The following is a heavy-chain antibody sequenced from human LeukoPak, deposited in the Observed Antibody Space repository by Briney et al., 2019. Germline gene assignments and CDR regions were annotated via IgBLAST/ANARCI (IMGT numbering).Heavy chain of an antibody. CDR3: ARDFYYYDSSGYPMDY. J-gene: IGHJ4*02. Sequence: GGSLRLSCAASGFTFSSYEMNWVRQAPGKGLEWVSYISSSGSTIYYADSVKGRFTISRDNAKNSLYLQMNSLRAEDTAVYYCARDFYYYDSSGYPMDYWGQGTPVTVSS. CDR1: GFTFSSYE. CDR2: ISSSGSTI. D-gene: IGHD3-22*01. V-gene: IGHV3-48*03.